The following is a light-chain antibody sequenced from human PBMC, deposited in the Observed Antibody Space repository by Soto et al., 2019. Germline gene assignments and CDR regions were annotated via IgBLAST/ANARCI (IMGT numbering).Light chain of an antibody. CDR1: SSDVGSYNL. V-gene: IGLV2-23*02. CDR2: EVS. CDR3: YSYAGSSTY. Sequence: QSVLTQPASVSGSPGQSITISCTGTSSDVGSYNLVSWYQQHPGKAPKLMIYEVSKRPSGVSNRFSGSKSGNTASLTISGLQAEDEADYYCYSYAGSSTYFGTGTKLTVL. J-gene: IGLJ1*01.